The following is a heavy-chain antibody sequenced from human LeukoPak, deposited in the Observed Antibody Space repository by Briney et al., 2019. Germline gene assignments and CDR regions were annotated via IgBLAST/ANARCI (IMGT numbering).Heavy chain of an antibody. D-gene: IGHD3-10*01. Sequence: PVASVKVSCEASGGTFSSYAISWVRQAPGQGLEWMGGIIPIFGTANYAQKFQGRVTITADESTSTAYMELSSLRSEDTAVYYCARDLSTRLWSGESTPWYFDYWGQGTLVTVSS. CDR1: GGTFSSYA. CDR2: IIPIFGTA. J-gene: IGHJ4*02. V-gene: IGHV1-69*13. CDR3: ARDLSTRLWSGESTPWYFDY.